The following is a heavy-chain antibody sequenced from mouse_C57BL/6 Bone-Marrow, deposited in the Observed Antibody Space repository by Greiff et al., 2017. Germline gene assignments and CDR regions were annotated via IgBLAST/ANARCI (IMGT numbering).Heavy chain of an antibody. D-gene: IGHD2-4*01. CDR1: GYTFTSYW. Sequence: QVQLQQPGAELVKPGASVKLSCKASGYTFTSYWMHWVKQRPGQGLEWIGMIHPNSGSTNYNEKFKSKATLTVDKSSSTAYMQLSSLTSEDSAVYYCASVDYDGYWYFDVWGTGTTVTVSS. V-gene: IGHV1-64*01. J-gene: IGHJ1*03. CDR3: ASVDYDGYWYFDV. CDR2: IHPNSGST.